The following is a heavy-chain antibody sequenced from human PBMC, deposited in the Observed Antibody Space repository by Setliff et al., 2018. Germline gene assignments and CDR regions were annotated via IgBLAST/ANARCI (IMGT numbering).Heavy chain of an antibody. CDR2: IYYNGDT. J-gene: IGHJ4*02. D-gene: IGHD3-3*01. V-gene: IGHV4-39*07. CDR3: ARVRVVQGYYEFDH. CDR1: GDSISSSSYH. Sequence: SETLSLTCSLSGDSISSSSYHWGWIRQSPGKGLEWIGNIYYNGDTNRNRSLKSRVTVSVDTSRDQFSLSLSSVTAADTAIYYCARVRVVQGYYEFDHWGQGTLVTVSS.